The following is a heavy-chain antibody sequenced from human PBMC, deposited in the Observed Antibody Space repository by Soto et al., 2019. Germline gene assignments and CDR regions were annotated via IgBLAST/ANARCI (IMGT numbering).Heavy chain of an antibody. V-gene: IGHV1-69*13. J-gene: IGHJ5*02. CDR1: GGTFSSYA. Sequence: GASVKVSCKASGGTFSSYAISWVRQAPGQGLEWMGGIIPIFGTANYAQKFQGRVTITADESTSTAYMELSSLRSEDTAVYYCAIQSTDSSWHRGWFDPWGQGTLVTVSS. D-gene: IGHD6-13*01. CDR3: AIQSTDSSWHRGWFDP. CDR2: IIPIFGTA.